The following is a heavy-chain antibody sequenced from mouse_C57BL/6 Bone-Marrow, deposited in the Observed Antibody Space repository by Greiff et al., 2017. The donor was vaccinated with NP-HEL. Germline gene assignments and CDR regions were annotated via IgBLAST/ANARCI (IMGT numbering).Heavy chain of an antibody. V-gene: IGHV7-3*01. D-gene: IGHD2-4*01. CDR1: GFTFTDYY. CDR3: ARSIYYDYADDPCYAMDY. Sequence: EVKLEESGGGLVQPGGSLSLSCAASGFTFTDYYMSWVRQPPGKALEWLGFIRNNANGYTKEYSVSVQGRFTISRDNSKTFLYLQIIALRAEDSATYYCARSIYYDYADDPCYAMDYWGQGTSVTVSS. J-gene: IGHJ4*01. CDR2: IRNNANGYTK.